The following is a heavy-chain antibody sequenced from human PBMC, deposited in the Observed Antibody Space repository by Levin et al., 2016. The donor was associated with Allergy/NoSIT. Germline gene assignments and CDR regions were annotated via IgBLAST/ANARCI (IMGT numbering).Heavy chain of an antibody. Sequence: SETLSLTCTVSGGSISSGSYYWSWIRQPAGKGLEWIGRIYTSGSTNYNPSLKSRVTISVDTSKNQFSLKLSSVTAADTAVYYCARVTQGYFDYWGQGTLVTVSS. CDR2: IYTSGST. J-gene: IGHJ4*02. CDR3: ARVTQGYFDY. V-gene: IGHV4-61*02. CDR1: GGSISSGSYY.